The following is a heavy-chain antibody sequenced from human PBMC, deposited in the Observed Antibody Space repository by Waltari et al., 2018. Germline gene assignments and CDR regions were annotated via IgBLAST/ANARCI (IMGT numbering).Heavy chain of an antibody. J-gene: IGHJ4*02. CDR2: SGEDGNNI. D-gene: IGHD4-17*01. Sequence: EVHLVESGGGLVQPGGSLRLSCAASGFTFSTAWIHWVRQVPGKGLVWVSRSGEDGNNIIYADSVRGRFTMSRDNAKSTVDLQMSSLRGEDTAVYYCVRAQRGYGDVWGQGTLVIVSS. CDR3: VRAQRGYGDV. CDR1: GFTFSTAW. V-gene: IGHV3-74*01.